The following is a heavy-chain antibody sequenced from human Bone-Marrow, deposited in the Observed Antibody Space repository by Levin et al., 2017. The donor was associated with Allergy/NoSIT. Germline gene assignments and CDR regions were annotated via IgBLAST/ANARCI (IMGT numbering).Heavy chain of an antibody. CDR1: GGSIDRGGNS. Sequence: SETLSLTCVVSGGSIDRGGNSWSWVRQPPGTGLECIGYIYHDESTYYHPSLKSRVTISVDRSKNHFSLKLNSVTAADTAVYYCVRLRGYYYGMDVWGRGTTVTVSS. J-gene: IGHJ6*02. D-gene: IGHD4-17*01. CDR2: IYHDEST. CDR3: VRLRGYYYGMDV. V-gene: IGHV4-30-2*01.